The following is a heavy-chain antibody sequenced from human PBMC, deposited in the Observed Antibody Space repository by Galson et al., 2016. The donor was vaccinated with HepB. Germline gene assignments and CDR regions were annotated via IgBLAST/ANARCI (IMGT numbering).Heavy chain of an antibody. V-gene: IGHV1-18*04. Sequence: VKVSCKASGYTFTSYGISWVRQAPGQGLEWMGWISTYNGNTNYAQKVQSRVTMTTDTSTSTAYMELRSLRSDHTAVYYCARVSYDFWRGYYKYFDYWGQGTLVTVSS. D-gene: IGHD3-3*01. CDR3: ARVSYDFWRGYYKYFDY. CDR2: ISTYNGNT. J-gene: IGHJ4*02. CDR1: GYTFTSYG.